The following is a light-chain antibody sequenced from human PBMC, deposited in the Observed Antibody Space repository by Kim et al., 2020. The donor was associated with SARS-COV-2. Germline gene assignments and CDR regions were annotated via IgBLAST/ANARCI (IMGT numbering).Light chain of an antibody. CDR2: GNS. J-gene: IGLJ1*01. Sequence: QSVLTQPPSVSGAPGQGVTISCTGSSSNIGAGYDVHWYQQLPGTAPKLLIYGNSNRPSGVPDRFSGSKSGTSASLAITGLQAEDEADYYCQSYDSSLSGSGVFGTGTKVNVL. CDR3: QSYDSSLSGSGV. CDR1: SSNIGAGYD. V-gene: IGLV1-40*01.